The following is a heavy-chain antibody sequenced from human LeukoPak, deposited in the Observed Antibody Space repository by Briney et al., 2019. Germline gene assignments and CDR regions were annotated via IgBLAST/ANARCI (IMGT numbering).Heavy chain of an antibody. CDR1: GYTFTSYY. CDR3: ARDSSGITMVRGVICY. J-gene: IGHJ4*02. V-gene: IGHV1-46*01. D-gene: IGHD3-10*01. Sequence: ASVKVSCKASGYTFTSYYMHWVRQAPGQGLECMGIINPSGGSTSYAQKFQGRVTMTRDTSTSTVYMELSSLRSEDTAVYYCARDSSGITMVRGVICYWGQGTLVTVSS. CDR2: INPSGGST.